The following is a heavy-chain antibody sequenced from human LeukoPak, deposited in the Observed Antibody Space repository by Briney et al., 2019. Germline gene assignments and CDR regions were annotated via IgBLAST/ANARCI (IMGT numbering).Heavy chain of an antibody. J-gene: IGHJ4*02. CDR1: GGSFSGYY. Sequence: SETLSLTCAVYGGSFSGYYWSWIRQPPGKGLEWIGEINHSGSTNYNPSLKSRVTISVDTSKNQFSLKLGSVTAADTAVYYCARGQKYRNGYTVTELGSGYFDYWGQGTLVTVSS. CDR2: INHSGST. V-gene: IGHV4-34*01. CDR3: ARGQKYRNGYTVTELGSGYFDY. D-gene: IGHD5-18*01.